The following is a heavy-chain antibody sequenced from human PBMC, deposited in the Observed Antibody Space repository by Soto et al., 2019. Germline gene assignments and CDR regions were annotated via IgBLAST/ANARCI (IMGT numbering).Heavy chain of an antibody. CDR3: ARDSPTPGYSYGYDAFDI. CDR1: GGSISSGGYY. Sequence: QVQLQESGPGLVKPSQTLSLTCTVSGGSISSGGYYWSWIRQHPGKGLEWIGYIYYSGSTYYNPSLKSRVTISVDTSKNQYSLKLSSVTAADTAVYYCARDSPTPGYSYGYDAFDIWGQGTMVTVSS. D-gene: IGHD5-18*01. CDR2: IYYSGST. V-gene: IGHV4-31*03. J-gene: IGHJ3*02.